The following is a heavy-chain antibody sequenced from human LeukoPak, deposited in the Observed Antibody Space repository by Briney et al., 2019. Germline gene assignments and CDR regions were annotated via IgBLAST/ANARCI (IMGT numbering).Heavy chain of an antibody. V-gene: IGHV4-61*09. J-gene: IGHJ4*02. CDR3: TKGRGI. D-gene: IGHD3-10*01. CDR2: IYTSGST. CDR1: GGSISSTSYD. Sequence: PSETLSLTCTVSGGSISSTSYDWYWIRQPAGKGLEWIGHIYTSGSTNYNPALKSRVTISVDTSKNQFSLKLTSVTAADTAVYYCTKGRGIWGQGTLVTVSS.